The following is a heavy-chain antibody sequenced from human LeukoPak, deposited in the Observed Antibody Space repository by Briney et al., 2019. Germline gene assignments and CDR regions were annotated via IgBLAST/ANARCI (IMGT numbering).Heavy chain of an antibody. CDR1: GFIFSSYT. J-gene: IGHJ6*02. V-gene: IGHV3-21*01. Sequence: GGSLRLSCAASGFIFSSYTMNWVRQAPGKGLEWVSSISSTSSYIYYADSVKGRFTISRDNAKNSLYLQVNSLRVEDTALYYCAPAMRSGYRGIYQARTRYQDNAIDVWGQGTTVTVSS. CDR3: APAMRSGYRGIYQARTRYQDNAIDV. D-gene: IGHD5-18*01. CDR2: ISSTSSYI.